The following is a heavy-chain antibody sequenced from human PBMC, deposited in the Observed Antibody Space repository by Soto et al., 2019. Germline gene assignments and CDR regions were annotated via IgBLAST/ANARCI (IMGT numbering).Heavy chain of an antibody. CDR2: ISSNGGST. CDR3: ARETYDSSGYSIDH. V-gene: IGHV3-64*04. D-gene: IGHD3-22*01. J-gene: IGHJ4*02. Sequence: PGGSLRLSCAASGFTFSSYAMHWVRQAPGKGLEYVSAISSNGGSTYYGDSVKGRFTISRDNSKNTVYLQMNSLISEDTAVYYCARETYDSSGYSIDHWGQGTLVTVSS. CDR1: GFTFSSYA.